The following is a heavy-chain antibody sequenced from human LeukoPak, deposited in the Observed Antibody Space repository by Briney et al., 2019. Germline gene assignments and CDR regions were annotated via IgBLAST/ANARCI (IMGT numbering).Heavy chain of an antibody. CDR2: INHSGST. D-gene: IGHD2-15*01. V-gene: IGHV4-34*01. J-gene: IGHJ4*02. CDR1: GGSFSGYY. Sequence: SETLSLTCAVYGGSFSGYYWSWIRQPPGKGLEWIGEINHSGSTNYNPSLKSRVTISVDTSKNQFSLKLSSVTAADTAVYYCARGQPWCSGGSSYPADYFDYWGQGTLVTVSS. CDR3: ARGQPWCSGGSSYPADYFDY.